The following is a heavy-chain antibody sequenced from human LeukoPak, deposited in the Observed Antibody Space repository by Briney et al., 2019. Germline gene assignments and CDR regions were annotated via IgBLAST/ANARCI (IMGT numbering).Heavy chain of an antibody. V-gene: IGHV3-64*04. D-gene: IGHD6-13*01. CDR1: GFTFSSYA. J-gene: IGHJ4*02. CDR2: ISSNGGST. Sequence: GGSLRLSCSASGFTFSSYAMHWVRQAPGKGLEYVSAISSNGGSTYYADSVKGRFTISRDKSKNTLYLQMNSLRAEDTAAYYCAKDRSSSWTWTIDYWGQGTLVTVSS. CDR3: AKDRSSSWTWTIDY.